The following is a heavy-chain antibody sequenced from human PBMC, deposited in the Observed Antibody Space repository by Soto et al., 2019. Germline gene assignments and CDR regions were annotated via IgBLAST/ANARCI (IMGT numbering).Heavy chain of an antibody. CDR2: IIPMFDTP. Sequence: QVQLVQSGAEVKKPGSSVKVSCKASGGTFSSDSFSWVRQAPGQGLEWMGGIIPMFDTPIYAQKFQDRLTITADESTSTADMQLSSLRSGDTAVYYCARSGGLDRDFNYWGQGSLVTVSS. V-gene: IGHV1-69*12. D-gene: IGHD2-15*01. J-gene: IGHJ4*02. CDR1: GGTFSSDS. CDR3: ARSGGLDRDFNY.